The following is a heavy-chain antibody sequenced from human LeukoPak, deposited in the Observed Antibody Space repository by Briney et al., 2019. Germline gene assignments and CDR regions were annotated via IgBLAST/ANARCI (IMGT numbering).Heavy chain of an antibody. V-gene: IGHV3-23*01. CDR2: ISGSGGTT. Sequence: PGGSLRLSCAASGFIFSRYGMSWVRQAPGKGLEWVSAISGSGGTTYYADSVKGRFTISRDNSKNTLYLQMNSLRAEDTAVYYCAKDLYYYDSSGQGAFDIWGQGTMVTVSS. D-gene: IGHD3-22*01. J-gene: IGHJ3*02. CDR3: AKDLYYYDSSGQGAFDI. CDR1: GFIFSRYG.